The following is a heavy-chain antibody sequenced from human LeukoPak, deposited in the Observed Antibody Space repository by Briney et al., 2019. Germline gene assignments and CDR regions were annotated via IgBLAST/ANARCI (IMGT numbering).Heavy chain of an antibody. CDR1: GFTFSSYA. V-gene: IGHV3-23*01. J-gene: IGHJ4*02. CDR3: AKSITREPLRLHGDY. Sequence: GGSLRLSCAASGFTFSSYAMSWVRQAPGKGLEWVSAISGSGGSTYYADSVKGRFTISRDNSKNTLYLQMNSLRAEDTAVYYCAKSITREPLRLHGDYWGQGTLVTVSS. D-gene: IGHD1-14*01. CDR2: ISGSGGST.